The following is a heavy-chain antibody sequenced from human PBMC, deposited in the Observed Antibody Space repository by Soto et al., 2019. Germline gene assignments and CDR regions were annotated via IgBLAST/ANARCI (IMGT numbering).Heavy chain of an antibody. CDR2: IIPIFGTA. Sequence: GASVKVSCKASGGTFSSYAISWVRQAPGQGLEWMGGIIPIFGTANYAQKFQGRVTMTTDASTSTAYMELRSLRSDDTAVYYCARESGSSWSSYYYYYYGMDVWGQGTTVTVSS. V-gene: IGHV1-69*05. D-gene: IGHD6-13*01. CDR3: ARESGSSWSSYYYYYYGMDV. J-gene: IGHJ6*02. CDR1: GGTFSSYA.